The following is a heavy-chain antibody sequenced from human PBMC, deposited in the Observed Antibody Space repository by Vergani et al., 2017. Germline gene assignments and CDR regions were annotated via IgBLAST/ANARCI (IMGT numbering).Heavy chain of an antibody. D-gene: IGHD6-19*01. J-gene: IGHJ4*02. CDR2: ISGSGGST. CDR1: GFTFSSYA. CDR3: AKDRAVAGTHDY. V-gene: IGHV3-23*01. Sequence: EVQLLESGGGLVQPGGSLRLSCAASGFTFSSYAMSWVRQAPGKGLEWVSAISGSGGSTYYAASVKGRFTISRDNSKNTLYLQMNSLRAEDTAVYYCAKDRAVAGTHDYWGQGTLVTVSS.